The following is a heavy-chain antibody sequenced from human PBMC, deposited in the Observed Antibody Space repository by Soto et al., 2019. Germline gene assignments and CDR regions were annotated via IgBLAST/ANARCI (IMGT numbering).Heavy chain of an antibody. D-gene: IGHD6-13*01. CDR2: ISGSGGST. CDR1: GFTFSTYA. J-gene: IGHJ4*02. V-gene: IGHV3-23*01. Sequence: EVQLLESGGHLVQPGGSLRLSCAASGFTFSTYAMSWVRQAPGKGLEWVSAISGSGGSTYHADSVKGRFTISRDNSKNPLYLQMNSLRAEDTAVYYCARRHVEAPGSRYQFDYWGQRTLVLVSS. CDR3: ARRHVEAPGSRYQFDY.